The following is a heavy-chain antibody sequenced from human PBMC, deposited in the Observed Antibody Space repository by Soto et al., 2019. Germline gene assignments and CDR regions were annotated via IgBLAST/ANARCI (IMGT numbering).Heavy chain of an antibody. D-gene: IGHD2-21*02. CDR1: GFTFSGSA. V-gene: IGHV3-73*01. CDR2: IRSKANSYAT. CDR3: TRHEDCNGPYAFDI. Sequence: PGESLKISCAASGFTFSGSAMHWVRQASGKGLEWVGRIRSKANSYATAYAASVNGRFTISRDDSKNTAYLQMNSLKTEDTAVYYCTRHEDCNGPYAFDIWGQGTMVTVSS. J-gene: IGHJ3*02.